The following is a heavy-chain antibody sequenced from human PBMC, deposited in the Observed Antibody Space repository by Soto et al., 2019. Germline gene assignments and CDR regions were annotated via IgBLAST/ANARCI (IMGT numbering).Heavy chain of an antibody. J-gene: IGHJ6*02. CDR3: AREGGTGRTVGYYYYGMDV. CDR2: ISYDGSNK. CDR1: GFTFSSYA. Sequence: GGSLRLSCAASGFTFSSYAMHWVRQAPGKGLEWVAVISYDGSNKYYADSVKGRFTISRDNSKNTLYLQMNSLRAEDTAVYYCAREGGTGRTVGYYYYGMDVWGQGTTVTVSS. D-gene: IGHD1-26*01. V-gene: IGHV3-30-3*01.